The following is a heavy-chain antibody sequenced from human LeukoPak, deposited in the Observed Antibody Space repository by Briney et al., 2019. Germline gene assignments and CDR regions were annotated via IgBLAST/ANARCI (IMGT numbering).Heavy chain of an antibody. CDR1: GFTFSSYG. CDR2: IWYDGSNK. J-gene: IGHJ4*02. Sequence: PGGSLRLSCAASGFTFSSYGMHGVRQAPGKGLEWVAVIWYDGSNKYYADSVKGRFTISRDDAKNTLYLQVNSLRAEDTAVYFCARGRSDTAMAHDYWGQGTLVTVSS. D-gene: IGHD5-18*01. CDR3: ARGRSDTAMAHDY. V-gene: IGHV3-33*01.